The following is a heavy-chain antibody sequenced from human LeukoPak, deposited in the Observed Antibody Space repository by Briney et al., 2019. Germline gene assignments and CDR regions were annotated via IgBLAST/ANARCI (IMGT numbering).Heavy chain of an antibody. V-gene: IGHV1-18*01. CDR1: GYTFTSNG. J-gene: IGHJ4*02. Sequence: ASAKVSCKASGYTFTSNGISWVRQAPGQGLEWMGGISAYNGNTNYAQKLQGRVTMTTDSSTSTAYMELRSLISDDTAVYYCARDPSFDYWGQGTLVTVSS. CDR2: ISAYNGNT. CDR3: ARDPSFDY.